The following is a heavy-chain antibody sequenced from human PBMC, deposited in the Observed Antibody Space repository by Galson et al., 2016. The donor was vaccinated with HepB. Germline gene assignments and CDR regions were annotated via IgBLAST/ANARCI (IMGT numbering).Heavy chain of an antibody. V-gene: IGHV3-13*01. CDR2: IGSAGTT. CDR3: VRGPFEYILGSTRDWFFDL. CDR1: GFTLSRTD. D-gene: IGHD2-21*01. J-gene: IGHJ2*01. Sequence: SLRLSCAGSGFTLSRTDMHWVRQVTGKSLEWVSAIGSAGTTYYAASVKGRFTISSEKAENSVHLQMNSLRVGDTAIYYCVRGPFEYILGSTRDWFFDLWGRGALVTVSS.